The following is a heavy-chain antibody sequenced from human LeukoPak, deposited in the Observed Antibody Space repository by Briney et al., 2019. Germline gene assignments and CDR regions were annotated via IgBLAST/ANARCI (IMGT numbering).Heavy chain of an antibody. Sequence: GESLQISCKGSGYSFTSYWIGWVRQMPGKGLEWMGIIYPGDSDTRYSPSFQGQVTISADKSISTAYLQWSSLKASDTAVYYCARGEMATINWFDPWGQGTLVTVSS. D-gene: IGHD5-24*01. CDR3: ARGEMATINWFDP. V-gene: IGHV5-51*01. J-gene: IGHJ5*02. CDR1: GYSFTSYW. CDR2: IYPGDSDT.